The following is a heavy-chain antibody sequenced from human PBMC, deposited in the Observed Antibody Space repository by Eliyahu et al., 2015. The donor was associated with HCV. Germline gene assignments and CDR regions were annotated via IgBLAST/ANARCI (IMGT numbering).Heavy chain of an antibody. D-gene: IGHD1-26*01. V-gene: IGHV3-30*18. CDR3: AKDKWSTSRYFDY. CDR2: TSYDESKK. CDR1: EFTFSNFG. Sequence: QVHLVESGGGVVQPGRSLRLSCAASEFTFSNFGMHWVRQAPGKGLEWVAITSYDESKKYYADSVKGRFTISRDNSKNTLYLQMNSLRAEDTAVYYCAKDKWSTSRYFDYWGQGALVTVSS. J-gene: IGHJ4*02.